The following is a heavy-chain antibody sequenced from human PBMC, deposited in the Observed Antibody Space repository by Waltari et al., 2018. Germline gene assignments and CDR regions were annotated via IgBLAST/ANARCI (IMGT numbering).Heavy chain of an antibody. J-gene: IGHJ4*02. CDR3: AKSLSSSWPFDY. V-gene: IGHV3-30*02. CDR1: GFTFSSYG. D-gene: IGHD6-13*01. CDR2: IRYDGSNK. Sequence: VQLVESGGGLVQPGGSLRLSCAASGFTFSSYGMHWVRQAPGKGLERVAFIRYDGSNKYYADSVKGRFTISRDNSKNTLYLQMNSMRAEDTAVYYCAKSLSSSWPFDYWGQGTLVTVSS.